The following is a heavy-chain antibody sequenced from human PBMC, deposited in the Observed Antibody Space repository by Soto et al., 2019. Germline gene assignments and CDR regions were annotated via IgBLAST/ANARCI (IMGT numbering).Heavy chain of an antibody. CDR1: GGTFSSYT. J-gene: IGHJ5*02. CDR3: AIGGDVVVPAASIVLMVYAIRNWFDP. V-gene: IGHV1-69*02. D-gene: IGHD2-8*01. CDR2: IIPILGIA. Sequence: ASVKVSCKASGGTFSSYTISWVRQATGQELEWMGRIIPILGIANYAQKFQGRVTITADKSTSTAYMELSSLRSEDTAVYYCAIGGDVVVPAASIVLMVYAIRNWFDPWGQGTLVTVSS.